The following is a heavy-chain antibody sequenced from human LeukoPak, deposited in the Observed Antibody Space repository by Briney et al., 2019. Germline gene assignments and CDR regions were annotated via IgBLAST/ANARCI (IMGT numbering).Heavy chain of an antibody. CDR1: GFTFSSYA. V-gene: IGHV3-23*01. CDR2: ISGSGGST. CDR3: ARDSSHYLGSSDY. D-gene: IGHD6-6*01. Sequence: GGSLRLSCAASGFTFSSYAMSWVRQAPGKGLEWVSAISGSGGSTYYADSVKGRFTISRDNTKNTLNLQMNSLRDEDTAIYYCARDSSHYLGSSDYWGQGTLVTVSS. J-gene: IGHJ4*02.